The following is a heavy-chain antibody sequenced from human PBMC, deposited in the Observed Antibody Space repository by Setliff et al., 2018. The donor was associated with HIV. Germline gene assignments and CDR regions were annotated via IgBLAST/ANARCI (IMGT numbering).Heavy chain of an antibody. V-gene: IGHV4-34*01. CDR3: AAKPMIRGRPFAF. CDR2: INHSGST. D-gene: IGHD3-10*01. J-gene: IGHJ4*02. CDR1: GGSFSGYY. Sequence: KTSETLSLTCTVYGGSFSGYYWIWIRQPPGKGLEWIGEINHSGSTNYSPSFKSRLNISVDVSKNQFSLRLASLSAADTAAYFCAAKPMIRGRPFAFWGQATLVTVSS.